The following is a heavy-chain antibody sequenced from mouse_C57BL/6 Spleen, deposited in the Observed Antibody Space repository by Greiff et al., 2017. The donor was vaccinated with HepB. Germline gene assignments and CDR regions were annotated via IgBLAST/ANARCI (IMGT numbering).Heavy chain of an antibody. J-gene: IGHJ3*01. CDR1: GYSITSGYY. CDR2: ISYDGSN. Sequence: EVQLVESGPGLVKPSQSLSLTCSVTGYSITSGYYWNWIRQFPGNKLEWMGYISYDGSNNYNPSLKNRISITRDTSKNQFFLKLNSVTTEDTATYYCARDIPLLPFAYWGQGTLVTVSA. D-gene: IGHD1-1*01. V-gene: IGHV3-6*01. CDR3: ARDIPLLPFAY.